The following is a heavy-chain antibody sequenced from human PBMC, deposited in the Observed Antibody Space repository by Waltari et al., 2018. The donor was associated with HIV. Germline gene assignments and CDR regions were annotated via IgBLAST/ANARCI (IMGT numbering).Heavy chain of an antibody. J-gene: IGHJ4*02. CDR1: GDTFKTYT. CDR2: ITPIFKTT. V-gene: IGHV1-69*01. CDR3: ARNGDYAPAY. Sequence: QVQLVQSGAEVKKPGSSVKVAFRASGDTFKTYTISWVRQAPGQGLKWMGGITPIFKTTNYAQKFQGRVTLTADESTRTTYMELTSLRSDDTAMYYCARNGDYAPAYWGQGTLVTVSS. D-gene: IGHD4-17*01.